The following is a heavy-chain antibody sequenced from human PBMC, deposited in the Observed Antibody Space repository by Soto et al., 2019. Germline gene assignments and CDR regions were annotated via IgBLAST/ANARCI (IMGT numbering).Heavy chain of an antibody. D-gene: IGHD2-15*01. V-gene: IGHV3-7*03. CDR2: IKQDGSEG. J-gene: IGHJ6*02. Sequence: GGSLRLSCTASGFTFSNYWMTWVRQAPGKGLEWVANIKQDGSEGSYVDSVKGRFTISRDNAKVSLFLQMNSLRAEDTAVYYCARERGSKSMDVWGQGTKVTVSS. CDR3: ARERGSKSMDV. CDR1: GFTFSNYW.